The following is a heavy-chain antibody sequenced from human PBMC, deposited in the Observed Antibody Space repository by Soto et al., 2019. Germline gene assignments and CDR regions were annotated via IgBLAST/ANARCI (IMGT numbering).Heavy chain of an antibody. CDR2: IIPIFGTA. CDR1: GGTFSSYA. CDR3: ARSGIFGGKYINYYFYYGMDV. D-gene: IGHD3-3*01. V-gene: IGHV1-69*13. Sequence: ASVKVSCKASGGTFSSYAISWVRQAPGQGLEWMGGIIPIFGTANYAQKFQGRVTITADESTSTAYMELSSLRSEDTAVYYCARSGIFGGKYINYYFYYGMDVWGQGTTVTVSS. J-gene: IGHJ6*02.